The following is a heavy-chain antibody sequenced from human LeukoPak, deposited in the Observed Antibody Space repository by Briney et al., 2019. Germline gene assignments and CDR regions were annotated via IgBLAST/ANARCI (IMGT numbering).Heavy chain of an antibody. Sequence: GASVKVSCKASGYTFTGYYMHWVRQAPGQGLEWMGWINPNSGGTNYAQKFQGRVTMTWDTSISTAYMELSRLRSDDTAVYYCARAGDITIFGVVITGPNDYWGQGTLVTVSS. D-gene: IGHD3-3*01. J-gene: IGHJ4*02. CDR3: ARAGDITIFGVVITGPNDY. CDR2: INPNSGGT. CDR1: GYTFTGYY. V-gene: IGHV1-2*02.